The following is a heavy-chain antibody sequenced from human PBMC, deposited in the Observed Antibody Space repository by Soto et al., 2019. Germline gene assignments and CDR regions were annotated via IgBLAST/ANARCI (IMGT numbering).Heavy chain of an antibody. CDR1: GCSISRGGYS. Sequence: QLQLQESGSGLVKPSQTLSLTCAVSGCSISRGGYSWSWIRQPPVKGLEWIGYIYHSGSTYYNLSLKSRVTTPVDRSKNQFSLKLSSVTAAYTAVYYCARVPGPWGQGTLVTVSS. CDR2: IYHSGST. J-gene: IGHJ5*02. V-gene: IGHV4-30-2*01. CDR3: ARVPGP. D-gene: IGHD7-27*01.